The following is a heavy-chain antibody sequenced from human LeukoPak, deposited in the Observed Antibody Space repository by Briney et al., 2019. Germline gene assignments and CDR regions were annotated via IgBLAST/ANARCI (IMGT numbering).Heavy chain of an antibody. V-gene: IGHV1-18*01. J-gene: IGHJ4*01. CDR1: GGTFSSYA. D-gene: IGHD1-26*01. CDR3: ARPSGSYYDY. CDR2: ISAYNGNT. Sequence: GASVKVSCKASGGTFSSYAISWVRQAPGQGLEWMGWISAYNGNTNYAQKLQGRVTMTTDTSTSTAYMELRSLRSDDTAVYYCARPSGSYYDYWGQGTLVTVSS.